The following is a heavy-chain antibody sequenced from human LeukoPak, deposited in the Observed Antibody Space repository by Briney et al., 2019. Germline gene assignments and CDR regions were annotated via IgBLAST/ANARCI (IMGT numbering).Heavy chain of an antibody. CDR2: INPNSGGT. Sequence: ASVKLSCTASGYTFTVYYMHWVRQAPGQGLEWIGWINPNSGGTNYAQKFQGRVTMTRDTSISTAYMELSRLRSDDTAVYYCARGASGVYTVTTSWFDPWGQGTLVTVSS. J-gene: IGHJ5*02. CDR3: ARGASGVYTVTTSWFDP. D-gene: IGHD4-17*01. CDR1: GYTFTVYY. V-gene: IGHV1-2*02.